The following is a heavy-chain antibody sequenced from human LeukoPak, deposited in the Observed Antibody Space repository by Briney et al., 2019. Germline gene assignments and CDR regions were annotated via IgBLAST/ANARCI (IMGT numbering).Heavy chain of an antibody. V-gene: IGHV3-23*01. CDR3: ARRTLPPGSSYYALDV. CDR1: GFTFNRYA. CDR2: ISGSGGST. D-gene: IGHD1/OR15-1a*01. J-gene: IGHJ6*02. Sequence: GGSLRLSCAASGFTFNRYAINWVRQAPGKGLEWGSGISGSGGSTYYADSVKGRFTISRDNSKNTLYLQMNTLRAAATAVYYCARRTLPPGSSYYALDVSGQGTTVTVSS.